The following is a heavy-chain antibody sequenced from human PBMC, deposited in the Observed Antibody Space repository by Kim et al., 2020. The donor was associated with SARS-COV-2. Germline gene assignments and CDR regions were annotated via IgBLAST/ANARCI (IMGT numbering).Heavy chain of an antibody. CDR3: AGVQAAAGRFDP. V-gene: IGHV1-69*01. Sequence: YAQKFQGGVTITADESTSAAYMELSRLRSEDTAVYYCAGVQAAAGRFDPWGQGTLVTVSS. J-gene: IGHJ5*02. D-gene: IGHD6-13*01.